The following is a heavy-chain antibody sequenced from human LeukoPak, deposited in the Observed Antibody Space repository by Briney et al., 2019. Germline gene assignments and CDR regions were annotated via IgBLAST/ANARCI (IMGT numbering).Heavy chain of an antibody. CDR2: IHDSGST. CDR1: GGYISSSF. CDR3: ARHVGHYDGSGYYYDWYFDL. J-gene: IGHJ2*01. Sequence: SETLSLTCIDSGGYISSSFWSWIRQPPGKGLEWTGNIHDSGSTNFSPSLKSRVTISVDTSKNQFSLKLSSVTAADTAVYYCARHVGHYDGSGYYYDWYFDLWGRGTLVTVSS. V-gene: IGHV4-59*08. D-gene: IGHD3-22*01.